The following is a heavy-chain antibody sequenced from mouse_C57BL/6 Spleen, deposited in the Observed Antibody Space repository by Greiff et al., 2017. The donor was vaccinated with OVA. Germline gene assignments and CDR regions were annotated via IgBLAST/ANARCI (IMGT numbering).Heavy chain of an antibody. V-gene: IGHV1-26*01. CDR1: GYTFTDYY. CDR3: AGYGNSDWYFDD. D-gene: IGHD1-1*01. Sequence: EVQLQQSGPELVKPGASVKISCKASGYTFTDYYMNWVKQSHGKSLEWIGNINPNNGGTSYNQKFKGKATLTVDKSTSTAYMELRSLTSEASAVXYCAGYGNSDWYFDDWGKGTTVTVSS. CDR2: INPNNGGT. J-gene: IGHJ1*03.